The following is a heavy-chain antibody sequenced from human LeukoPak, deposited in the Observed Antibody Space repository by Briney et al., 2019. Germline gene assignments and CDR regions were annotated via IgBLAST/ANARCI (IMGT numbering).Heavy chain of an antibody. J-gene: IGHJ4*02. D-gene: IGHD1-26*01. CDR3: ARGLRSRSGAINPIDY. Sequence: SVKVSCKASGGTFSSYAISWVRQAPGQGLEWMGRIIPILGIANYAQKFQGRVTITADKSTSTAYMELSSLRSEDTAVYYCARGLRSRSGAINPIDYWGQGTLVTVSS. CDR1: GGTFSSYA. V-gene: IGHV1-69*04. CDR2: IIPILGIA.